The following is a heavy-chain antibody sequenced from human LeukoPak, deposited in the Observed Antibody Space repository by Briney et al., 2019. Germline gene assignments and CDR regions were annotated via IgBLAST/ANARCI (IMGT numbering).Heavy chain of an antibody. D-gene: IGHD6-13*01. CDR3: AKAASSSWPSYYYGMDV. Sequence: GGSLRLSCAASGFIFSSYSMSWVRQAPWKGLEWVSVITGSGGNTYYADSVKGRFTISKDNSKNTVYLQMSSLRVDDTAVYYCAKAASSSWPSYYYGMDVWGQGTTVTVSS. CDR1: GFIFSSYS. CDR2: ITGSGGNT. V-gene: IGHV3-23*01. J-gene: IGHJ6*02.